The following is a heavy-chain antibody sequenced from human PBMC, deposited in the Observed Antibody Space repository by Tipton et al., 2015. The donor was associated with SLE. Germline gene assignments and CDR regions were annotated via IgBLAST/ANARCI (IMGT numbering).Heavy chain of an antibody. D-gene: IGHD6-19*01. CDR2: IHSSGST. CDR1: GGSISSYY. V-gene: IGHV4-4*07. J-gene: IGHJ6*02. CDR3: ARDLYSSDWKYYGMDV. Sequence: TLSLTCTVFGGSISSYYWSWIRQPAGKGLEWIGQIHSSGSTSYNPSLKSRVSISVDTSKNQFSLKLSFVTAADTAVYYCARDLYSSDWKYYGMDVWGQGTTVTVSS.